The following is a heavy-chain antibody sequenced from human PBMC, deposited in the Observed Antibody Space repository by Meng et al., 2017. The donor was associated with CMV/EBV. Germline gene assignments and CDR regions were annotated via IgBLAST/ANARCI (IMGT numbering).Heavy chain of an antibody. D-gene: IGHD3-3*01. CDR2: IYYSGST. CDR1: GGSISSSSYY. Sequence: SETLSLTCTVSGGSISSSSYYWGWIRQPPGKGLEWIGSIYYSGSTYYNPSLKSRVTISVDTSKNQFSLKLSSVTAADTAVYYCARGTYDFWSGYYMGLDYWGQGTLVTVSS. V-gene: IGHV4-39*07. J-gene: IGHJ4*02. CDR3: ARGTYDFWSGYYMGLDY.